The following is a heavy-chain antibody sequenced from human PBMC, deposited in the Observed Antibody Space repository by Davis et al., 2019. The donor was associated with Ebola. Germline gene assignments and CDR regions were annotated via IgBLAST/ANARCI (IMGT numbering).Heavy chain of an antibody. CDR3: ARDTGIVVVPEGLDY. J-gene: IGHJ4*02. CDR2: ISGSGGST. Sequence: PGGSLRLSCAASGFTFSSYAMSWVRQAPGKGLEWVSAISGSGGSTYYADSVKGRFTISRDNSKNTLYLQMNSLRAEDTAVYYCARDTGIVVVPEGLDYWGQGTLVTVSS. V-gene: IGHV3-23*01. D-gene: IGHD2-2*01. CDR1: GFTFSSYA.